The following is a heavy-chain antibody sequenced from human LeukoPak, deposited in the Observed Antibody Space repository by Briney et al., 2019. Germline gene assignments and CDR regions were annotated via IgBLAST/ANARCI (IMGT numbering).Heavy chain of an antibody. V-gene: IGHV3-23*01. Sequence: GGSLRLSCVASGFTFSSYAMSWVRQAPGKGLEWVSAISGSGTTTYYAGSLKGRFTMSRDNSKNTLSLQMNSLRAEDTAVCFCVKGHYDPFDYWGPGTVVTVSS. CDR3: VKGHYDPFDY. CDR1: GFTFSSYA. D-gene: IGHD3-3*01. CDR2: ISGSGTTT. J-gene: IGHJ4*02.